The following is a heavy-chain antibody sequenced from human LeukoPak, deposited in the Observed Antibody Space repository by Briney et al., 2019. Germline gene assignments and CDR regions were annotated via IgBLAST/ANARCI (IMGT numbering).Heavy chain of an antibody. V-gene: IGHV1-8*01. CDR1: GYTFTSYD. J-gene: IGHJ6*02. D-gene: IGHD1-7*01. Sequence: ASVKVSCKASGYTFTSYDINWVRQATGQGLEWMGWMNPNSGNTGYAQKFQGRVTMTRNTSISTAYMDLSSLRSEDTAVYYCARSPAPWNYGVVNYYYYGMDVWGQGTTVTVSS. CDR3: ARSPAPWNYGVVNYYYYGMDV. CDR2: MNPNSGNT.